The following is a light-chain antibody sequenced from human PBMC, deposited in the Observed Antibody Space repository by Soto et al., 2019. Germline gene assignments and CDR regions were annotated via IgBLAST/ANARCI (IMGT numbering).Light chain of an antibody. V-gene: IGKV1-5*03. J-gene: IGKJ1*01. CDR1: QTISSW. CDR2: KAS. Sequence: DIQMTQSPSTLSGSVGDRVTITCRASQTISSWLAWYQQKPGKAPKLLIYKASTLKSGVPSRFSGSGSGTEITLTISSLQPDDFATYYCQQYNSYSWTFGQGTKVDIK. CDR3: QQYNSYSWT.